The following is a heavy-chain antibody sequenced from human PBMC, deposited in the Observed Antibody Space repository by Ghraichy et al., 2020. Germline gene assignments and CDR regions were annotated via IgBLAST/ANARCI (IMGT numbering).Heavy chain of an antibody. V-gene: IGHV3-48*04. D-gene: IGHD4-11*01. CDR2: ISSSSSTI. CDR3: ASLYSNYQYYGSYGMDV. J-gene: IGHJ6*02. CDR1: GFTFSSYS. Sequence: GGSRRLSCAASGFTFSSYSMNWVRQAPGKGLEWVSYISSSSSTIYYADSVKGRFTISRDNAKNSLYLQMNSLRAEDTAVYYCASLYSNYQYYGSYGMDVWGQGTTVTVSS.